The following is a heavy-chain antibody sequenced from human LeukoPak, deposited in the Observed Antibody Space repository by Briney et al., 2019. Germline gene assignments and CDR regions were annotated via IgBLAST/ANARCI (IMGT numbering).Heavy chain of an antibody. J-gene: IGHJ4*02. CDR1: GFTFSSYS. CDR2: ISSSSSYI. D-gene: IGHD6-19*01. CDR3: ARDKYVAVAAY. V-gene: IGHV3-21*01. Sequence: GGSLRLSCAASGFTFSSYSMNWVRQAPGKGLGWVSSISSSSSYIYYADSVKGRFTISRDNAKNSLYLQMNSLRAKDTAVYYCARDKYVAVAAYWGQGTLVTVSS.